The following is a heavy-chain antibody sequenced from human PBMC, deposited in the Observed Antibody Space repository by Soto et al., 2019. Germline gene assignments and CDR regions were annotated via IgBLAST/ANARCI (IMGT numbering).Heavy chain of an antibody. CDR1: GFTFSSSG. Sequence: QVHLVESGGGVVQPGRSLRLSCAASGFTFSSSGMHWVRQAPGKGLEWVAVISYDGSNKYYADSVKGRFTISRDNSKNTLYLQMNSLRAEDTAVYYCAKGWDRGVYSYGSDYWGQGTLVTVSS. CDR2: ISYDGSNK. J-gene: IGHJ4*02. CDR3: AKGWDRGVYSYGSDY. D-gene: IGHD5-18*01. V-gene: IGHV3-30*18.